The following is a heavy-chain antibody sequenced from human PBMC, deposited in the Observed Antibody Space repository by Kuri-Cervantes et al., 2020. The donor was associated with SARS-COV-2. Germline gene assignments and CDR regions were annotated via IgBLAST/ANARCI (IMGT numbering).Heavy chain of an antibody. CDR2: IFHSGST. D-gene: IGHD1-14*01. Sequence: GSLRLSCTVSTYSISSGYYWGWIRQPPGKGLEWVGSIFHSGSTFYHPSLKSRVTISLDTSKNQFSLKLSSVTAADTAVYYCATPPAAHRTPDHYYAMDVWGRGTAVTVSS. CDR1: TYSISSGYY. CDR3: ATPPAAHRTPDHYYAMDV. J-gene: IGHJ6*02. V-gene: IGHV4-38-2*02.